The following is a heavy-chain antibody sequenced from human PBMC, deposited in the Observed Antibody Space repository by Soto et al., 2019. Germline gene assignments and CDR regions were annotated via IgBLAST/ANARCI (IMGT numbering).Heavy chain of an antibody. D-gene: IGHD1-26*01. J-gene: IGHJ6*02. V-gene: IGHV1-46*01. CDR1: GYTFTSYY. CDR3: ARELWELDPHYYYYYGMDV. Sequence: ASVKVSCQASGYTFTSYYMHWVRQAPGQGLEWMGIINPSGGSTSYAQKFQGRVTMTRDTSTSTVYMELSSLRSEDTAVYYCARELWELDPHYYYYYGMDVWGQGTTVTVSS. CDR2: INPSGGST.